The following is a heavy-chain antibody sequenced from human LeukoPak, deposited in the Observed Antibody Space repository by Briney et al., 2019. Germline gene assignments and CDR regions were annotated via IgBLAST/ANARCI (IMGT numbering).Heavy chain of an antibody. Sequence: GGSLRLSCAASGFTFSSYAMTWVRQAPGKGLEWVSDISGSGGSTYYADSVKGRFTISRDNSKNTLYLQMNSLRAEDTAVYYCAKDSSGWGDWFDPWGQGTLVTVSS. J-gene: IGHJ5*02. CDR3: AKDSSGWGDWFDP. D-gene: IGHD6-19*01. V-gene: IGHV3-23*01. CDR1: GFTFSSYA. CDR2: ISGSGGST.